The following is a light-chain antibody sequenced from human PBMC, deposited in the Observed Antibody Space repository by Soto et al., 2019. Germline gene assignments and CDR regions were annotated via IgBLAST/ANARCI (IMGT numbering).Light chain of an antibody. J-gene: IGLJ2*01. Sequence: QPVLTQSPSASASLGASVTLTCTLSSRHSRYAIAWHQQQPEKGPRYLMKVNSDGSHNKGDGIPDRFSGSSSGAERYLTISSLQSEDEADYYCQTWGAGIRVFGGGTKLTVL. CDR1: SRHSRYA. V-gene: IGLV4-69*01. CDR3: QTWGAGIRV. CDR2: VNSDGSH.